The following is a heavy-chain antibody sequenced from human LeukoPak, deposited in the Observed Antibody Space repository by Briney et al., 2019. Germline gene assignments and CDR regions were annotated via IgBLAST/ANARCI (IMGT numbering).Heavy chain of an antibody. D-gene: IGHD3-22*01. V-gene: IGHV1-18*01. Sequence: ASVKVSCKASGYTFTSYGISWVRPAPGQGLEWMGWISAYNGNTNYAQKLQGRVTMTTDTSTSTAYMELRSLRSDDTAVYYCARAGGYYDSSGYITYDAFDIWGQGTMVTVSS. CDR1: GYTFTSYG. J-gene: IGHJ3*02. CDR3: ARAGGYYDSSGYITYDAFDI. CDR2: ISAYNGNT.